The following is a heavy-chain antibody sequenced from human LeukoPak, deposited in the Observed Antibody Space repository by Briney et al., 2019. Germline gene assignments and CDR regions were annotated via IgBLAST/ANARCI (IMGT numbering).Heavy chain of an antibody. Sequence: PGGSLRLSCAASGFTFSSYWMHWVRQAPGKGLVWVSRINSDGSSTSYADSVKGRFTISRDNAKNTLYLQMNSLRAEDTAVYYWGKPVRYDFWGGYPLGYGGQGTLVTVSS. CDR1: GFTFSSYW. J-gene: IGHJ4*02. CDR2: INSDGSST. V-gene: IGHV3-74*01. CDR3: GKPVRYDFWGGYPLGY. D-gene: IGHD3-3*01.